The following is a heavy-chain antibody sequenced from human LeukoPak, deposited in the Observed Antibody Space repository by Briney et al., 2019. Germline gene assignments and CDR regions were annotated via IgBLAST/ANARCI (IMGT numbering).Heavy chain of an antibody. CDR2: ISAYNGNT. CDR1: GYTFTSYG. CDR3: ARDPGKRRFLEWSYYYYYYMDV. J-gene: IGHJ6*03. D-gene: IGHD3-3*01. V-gene: IGHV1-18*01. Sequence: ASVKVSCKASGYTFTSYGISWVRQGPGQGLEWMGWISAYNGNTNYAQKFQGRVTMTRDMSTSTVYMELSSLRSEDTAVYYCARDPGKRRFLEWSYYYYYYMDVWGKGTTVTVSS.